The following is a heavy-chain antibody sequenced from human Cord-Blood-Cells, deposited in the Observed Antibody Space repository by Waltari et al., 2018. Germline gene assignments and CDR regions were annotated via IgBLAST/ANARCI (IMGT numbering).Heavy chain of an antibody. J-gene: IGHJ3*02. CDR1: GFTFDDYA. CDR2: ISWDCGST. CDR3: ARGGSGRDAFDI. Sequence: EVQLVESGGVVVQPGGSLRLSCAASGFTFDDYAMHWVRQAPGKGLEWVSLISWDCGSTYYADSVKGRFTISRDNSKNSLYLQMNSLRAEDTALYYCARGGSGRDAFDIWGQGTMVTVSS. D-gene: IGHD3-10*01. V-gene: IGHV3-43D*03.